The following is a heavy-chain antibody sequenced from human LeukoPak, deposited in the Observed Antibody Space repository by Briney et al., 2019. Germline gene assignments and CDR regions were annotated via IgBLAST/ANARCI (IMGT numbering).Heavy chain of an antibody. CDR1: GYSINNYW. J-gene: IGHJ5*02. V-gene: IGHV5-51*01. D-gene: IGHD2-15*01. CDR2: IYPADSDI. Sequence: GESLKISCKGSGYSINNYWIGWVRQMPGKGLEWMGIIYPADSDIRYSPSFQGQVAISADKSISTAYLQWSSLKASDTAMYYCARQEYCSGGSCYTWFDPWGQGTLVTVSS. CDR3: ARQEYCSGGSCYTWFDP.